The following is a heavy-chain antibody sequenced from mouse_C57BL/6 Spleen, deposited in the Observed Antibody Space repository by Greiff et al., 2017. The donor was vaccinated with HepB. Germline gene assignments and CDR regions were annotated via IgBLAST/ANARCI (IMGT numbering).Heavy chain of an antibody. J-gene: IGHJ2*01. CDR1: GFTFSSYG. D-gene: IGHD1-1*01. Sequence: EVKLLESGGDLVKPGGSLKLSCAASGFTFSSYGMSWVRQTPDKRLEWVATISSGGSYTYYPDSVKGRFTISRDNAKNTLYLQMSSLKSEDTAMYYCARRDTTVVGGYFDYWGQGTTLTVSS. V-gene: IGHV5-6*02. CDR2: ISSGGSYT. CDR3: ARRDTTVVGGYFDY.